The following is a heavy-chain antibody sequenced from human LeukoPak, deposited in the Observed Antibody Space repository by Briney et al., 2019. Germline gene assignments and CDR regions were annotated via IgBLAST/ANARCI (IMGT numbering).Heavy chain of an antibody. CDR3: AGGVKPRVANTLAS. J-gene: IGHJ5*02. D-gene: IGHD3-16*01. Sequence: PGGSLRLSCAASGFTVITNDMTWVRQAPGKGLEWVSVLYSDGNTKYADSVQGRFTISRDNSKNTLYLEMNSLSPDDTAVYYCAGGVKPRVANTLASWGQGTLVTVSS. V-gene: IGHV3-53*01. CDR1: GFTVITND. CDR2: LYSDGNT.